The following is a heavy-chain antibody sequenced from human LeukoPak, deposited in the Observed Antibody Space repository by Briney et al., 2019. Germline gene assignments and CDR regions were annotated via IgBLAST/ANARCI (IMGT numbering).Heavy chain of an antibody. CDR2: ISGSGGST. CDR1: GFTFSSYA. CDR3: AKDRDGDYVFDY. J-gene: IGHJ4*02. V-gene: IGHV3-23*01. Sequence: GGSLRLSCAASGFTFSSYAMSWVRQAPGKGLEWASAISGSGGSTYYADSVKGRFTISRDNSKNTLYLQMNSLRAEDTAVYYCAKDRDGDYVFDYWGQGTLVTVSS. D-gene: IGHD4-17*01.